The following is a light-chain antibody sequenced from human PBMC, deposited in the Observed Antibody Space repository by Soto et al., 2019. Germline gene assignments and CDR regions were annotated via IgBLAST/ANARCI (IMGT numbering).Light chain of an antibody. CDR2: DAS. CDR3: QQSYNTPLT. CDR1: QTIGTY. J-gene: IGKJ1*01. Sequence: IEVTQYPYSLAAALGDRATIGCRASQTIGTYVNWYRQKSGAAPELLIYDASTLQSGVPSRFRGGASGTDFTLTISSLQLDDFATYYCQQSYNTPLTFGQGTKVDIK. V-gene: IGKV1-39*01.